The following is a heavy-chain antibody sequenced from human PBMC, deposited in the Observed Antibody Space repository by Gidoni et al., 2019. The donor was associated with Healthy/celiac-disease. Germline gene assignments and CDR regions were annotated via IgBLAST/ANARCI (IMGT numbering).Heavy chain of an antibody. CDR3: ARVGTRDDYKSGMDV. V-gene: IGHV4-4*02. CDR2: IYHSGSS. D-gene: IGHD4-4*01. Sequence: VQLQESGPGLVKPSGTLSLSCAVSGGSISSSDWWSWVRQPPGKGLEWIGEIYHSGSSNYNPSLKSRVTISVDKSKNQFSLKLSSVTAADTAMYYCARVGTRDDYKSGMDVWGQGTTVTVSS. CDR1: GGSISSSDW. J-gene: IGHJ6*02.